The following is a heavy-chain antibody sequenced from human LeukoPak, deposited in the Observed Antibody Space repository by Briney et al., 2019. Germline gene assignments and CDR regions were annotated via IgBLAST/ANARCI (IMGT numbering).Heavy chain of an antibody. V-gene: IGHV3-7*01. D-gene: IGHD2-2*01. CDR1: NFTFDWYW. CDR2: IRQDGGEK. Sequence: GGSVRLSCAASNFTFDWYWMGWVRQAPGKGLEWVASIRQDGGEKYYVDSVQGRFTISRDNAKNSLYLQMNSLRVEETAVYYCARGGYAGIKYYFEYWGRGTPVTASS. CDR3: ARGGYAGIKYYFEY. J-gene: IGHJ4*02.